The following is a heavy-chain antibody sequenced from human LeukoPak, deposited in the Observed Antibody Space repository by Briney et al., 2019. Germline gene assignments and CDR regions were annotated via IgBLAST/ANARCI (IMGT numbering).Heavy chain of an antibody. CDR1: GYTFSSYG. Sequence: ASVKVSCKASGYTFSSYGISGVRQAPGQGLEWMGWISGYNGNTNYAQKLQGRVTMTTDTSTSTAYLELRSLRSDEPAAYYCAKAPLYGSCEYWGQGTLVTVSS. CDR2: ISGYNGNT. V-gene: IGHV1-18*01. J-gene: IGHJ4*02. D-gene: IGHD6-6*01. CDR3: AKAPLYGSCEY.